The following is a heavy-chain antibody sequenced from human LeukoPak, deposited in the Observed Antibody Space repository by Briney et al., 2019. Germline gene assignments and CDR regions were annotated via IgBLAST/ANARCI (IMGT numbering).Heavy chain of an antibody. V-gene: IGHV5-51*01. CDR3: ARPRRAERDEDF. CDR1: GYSFANYW. D-gene: IGHD1-1*01. CDR2: INPGDTNI. Sequence: GESLKISCKASGYSFANYWIGWVRQVPGKGLEWVAMINPGDTNITCSPSLQAQVTISADRSISTAYLQWSSLKASDTAIYYCARPRRAERDEDFWGQGTLVTVSS. J-gene: IGHJ4*02.